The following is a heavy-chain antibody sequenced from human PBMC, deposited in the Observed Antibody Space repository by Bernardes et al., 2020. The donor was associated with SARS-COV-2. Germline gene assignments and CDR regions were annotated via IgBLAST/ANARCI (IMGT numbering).Heavy chain of an antibody. V-gene: IGHV1-24*01. D-gene: IGHD2-2*01. J-gene: IGHJ6*02. CDR3: ATYGQDIVVVPAAMASYYGMDV. CDR2: FDPEDGET. CDR1: GYTLTALS. Sequence: ASVKVSCKVSGYTLTALSMHWVRQAPGQGLEWMGGFDPEDGETIYAQKFQGRVTMTEDTSTDTAYMELSSLRSEDTAVYYCATYGQDIVVVPAAMASYYGMDVWGQGTTVTVSS.